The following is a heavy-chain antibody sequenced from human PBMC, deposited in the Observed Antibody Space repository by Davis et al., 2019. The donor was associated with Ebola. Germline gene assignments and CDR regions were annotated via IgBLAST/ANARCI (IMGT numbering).Heavy chain of an antibody. J-gene: IGHJ6*02. Sequence: GESLKISCAASGFTFSSYWMSWVRQAPGKGLEWVANIRQDGSEKYYVDSVKGRFTISRDNAKNSLYLQMNSLRAEDTAVYYCAITRVGIMDVWGQGTTVTVSS. V-gene: IGHV3-7*01. CDR1: GFTFSSYW. D-gene: IGHD1-26*01. CDR2: IRQDGSEK. CDR3: AITRVGIMDV.